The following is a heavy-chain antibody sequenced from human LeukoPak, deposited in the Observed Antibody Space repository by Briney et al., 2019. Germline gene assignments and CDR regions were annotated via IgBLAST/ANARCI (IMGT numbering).Heavy chain of an antibody. CDR3: ARISRSTGDWFDP. CDR2: IYDSGST. J-gene: IGHJ5*02. V-gene: IGHV4-59*12. D-gene: IGHD4-17*01. Sequence: SETLSLTCTVSGVSISSFYWSWIRQPPGRGLEWIGYIYDSGSTNYNPSLKSRVTISVDTSKNQFSLKLSSVTAADTAVYYCARISRSTGDWFDPWGQGTLVTVSS. CDR1: GVSISSFY.